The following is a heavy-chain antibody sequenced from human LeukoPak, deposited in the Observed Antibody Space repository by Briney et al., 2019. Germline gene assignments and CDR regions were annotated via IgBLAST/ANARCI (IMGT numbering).Heavy chain of an antibody. CDR2: TYYRSKWYN. D-gene: IGHD6-19*01. J-gene: IGHJ4*02. V-gene: IGHV6-1*01. CDR3: ARDPVSRVAGRRGFDY. Sequence: SQTLSLTCAISGDSVSSNSAAWNWIRQSPSRGLEWLGRTYYRSKWYNDYAVSVKSRITINPDTSKNQFSLQLNSVTPEDTAVYYCARDPVSRVAGRRGFDYWGQGTLVTVSS. CDR1: GDSVSSNSAA.